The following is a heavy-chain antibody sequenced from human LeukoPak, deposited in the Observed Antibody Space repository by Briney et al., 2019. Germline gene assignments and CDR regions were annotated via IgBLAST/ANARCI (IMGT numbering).Heavy chain of an antibody. CDR2: IIPIFGTA. Sequence: ASVKVSCKASGGTFSSYAISWVRQAPGQGLEWMGGIIPIFGTANYAQKFQGRVTITTDESTSTAYMELSSLRSEDTAVYYCARETYSYDSSGYPLGYWGQGTLVTVSS. CDR1: GGTFSSYA. CDR3: ARETYSYDSSGYPLGY. J-gene: IGHJ4*02. D-gene: IGHD3-22*01. V-gene: IGHV1-69*05.